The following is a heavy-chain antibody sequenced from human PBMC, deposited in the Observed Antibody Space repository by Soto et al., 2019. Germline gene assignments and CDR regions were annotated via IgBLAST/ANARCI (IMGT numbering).Heavy chain of an antibody. J-gene: IGHJ4*02. D-gene: IGHD3-10*01. CDR2: ISGSGSGGATYYQ. CDR3: ANDSRYYASRPSPGD. V-gene: IGHV3-23*01. CDR1: GFTFSNYA. Sequence: EVQLLESGGGLAQPGGSLRLSCAASGFTFSNYAMSWVRQAPGKGLEWVSTISGSGSGGATYYQYYADSVKGRFTISRDRTKNTVCLEMNTRRAEDTAVYYGANDSRYYASRPSPGDWGQGSLVTVSS.